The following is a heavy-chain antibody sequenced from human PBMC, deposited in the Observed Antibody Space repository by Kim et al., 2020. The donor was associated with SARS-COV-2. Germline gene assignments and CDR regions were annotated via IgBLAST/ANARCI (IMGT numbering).Heavy chain of an antibody. CDR1: GYTFTSYG. CDR2: ISAYNGNT. D-gene: IGHD3-3*01. CDR3: ARSGNSFWYYYYGMDV. J-gene: IGHJ6*02. V-gene: IGHV1-18*01. Sequence: ASVKVSCKASGYTFTSYGISWVRQAPGQGLEWMGWISAYNGNTNYAQKLQGRVTMTTDTSTSTAYMELRSLRSDDTAVYYCARSGNSFWYYYYGMDVWGQGTTVTVSS.